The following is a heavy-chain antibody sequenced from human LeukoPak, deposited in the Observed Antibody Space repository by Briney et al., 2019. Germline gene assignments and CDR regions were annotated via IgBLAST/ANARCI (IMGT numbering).Heavy chain of an antibody. V-gene: IGHV1-2*02. Sequence: ASVKVSCKASGYSFTGYYIHWVRQAPGQGLEWMGWVNSNIGDTYYAQKFRGRLAITRDKSITTVHMELSSLRSNDTAVYYCARDVLGYDSSASDWGPGTLVTVSS. CDR2: VNSNIGDT. J-gene: IGHJ4*02. CDR1: GYSFTGYY. CDR3: ARDVLGYDSSASD. D-gene: IGHD3-22*01.